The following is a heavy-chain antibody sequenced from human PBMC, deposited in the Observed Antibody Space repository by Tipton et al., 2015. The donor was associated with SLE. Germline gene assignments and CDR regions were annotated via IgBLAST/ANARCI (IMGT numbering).Heavy chain of an antibody. D-gene: IGHD6-6*01. J-gene: IGHJ5*02. CDR2: IYSGGIT. V-gene: IGHV3-23*03. Sequence: SLRLSCAASGFTFSSYAMNWDRQAPGKGLEWVSLIYSGGITYYADSVKGRFTISRDNSKNTLYLQMNSLRAEDTAVYYCAKGAARREPFDPWGQGTLVTVSS. CDR1: GFTFSSYA. CDR3: AKGAARREPFDP.